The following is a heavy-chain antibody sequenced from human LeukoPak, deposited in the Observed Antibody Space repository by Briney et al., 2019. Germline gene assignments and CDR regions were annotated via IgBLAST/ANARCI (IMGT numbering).Heavy chain of an antibody. CDR1: GFTFSSYS. CDR2: ISSSSSYI. V-gene: IGHV3-21*01. CDR3: ARVPSGSWYGGGYYYYYMDV. D-gene: IGHD2-15*01. J-gene: IGHJ6*03. Sequence: GGSLRLSCAASGFTFSSYSMNWVRQAPGKGLEWVSSISSSSSYIYYADSVKGRFTISRDNAKNSLYLQMNSLRAEDTAVYYCARVPSGSWYGGGYYYYYMDVWGKGTTVTVSS.